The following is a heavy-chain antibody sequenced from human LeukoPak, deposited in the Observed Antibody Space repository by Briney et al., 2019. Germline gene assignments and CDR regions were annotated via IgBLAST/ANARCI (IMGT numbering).Heavy chain of an antibody. J-gene: IGHJ4*02. CDR1: GFTFSSYA. CDR3: YGSGSYYRKSSALDY. Sequence: PGRSLRLSCAASGFTFSSYAMHWVRQAPGKGREWVAVISHDGSNKYYADSVKGRFTISRDNSKNTLYLQMNSLRAEDTAVYYCYGSGSYYRKSSALDYWGQGTLVTVSS. D-gene: IGHD3-10*01. CDR2: ISHDGSNK. V-gene: IGHV3-30-3*01.